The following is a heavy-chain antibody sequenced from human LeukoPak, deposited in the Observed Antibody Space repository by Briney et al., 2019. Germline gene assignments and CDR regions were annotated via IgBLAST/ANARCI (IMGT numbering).Heavy chain of an antibody. CDR1: GFTLSRYS. J-gene: IGHJ6*03. V-gene: IGHV3-48*01. CDR3: ARARSGYYMDV. Sequence: GGSLRPSCAASGFTLSRYSMNWVRQAPGKGLEWVSYITSSSGTINYADSVKGRFTISRDNAKNSLYLQMNSLRAEDTAVYYCARARSGYYMDVWGKGTTVTVSS. D-gene: IGHD2-15*01. CDR2: ITSSSGTI.